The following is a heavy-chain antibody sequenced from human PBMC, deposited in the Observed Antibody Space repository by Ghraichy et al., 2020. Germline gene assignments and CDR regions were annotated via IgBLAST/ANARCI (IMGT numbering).Heavy chain of an antibody. CDR1: GYSFINYD. CDR3: ARGPWVGEPARWFDP. V-gene: IGHV1-8*01. J-gene: IGHJ5*02. CDR2: MNPNSGDT. Sequence: ASVKVSCKASGYSFINYDITWVRQAPGQGLEWMGWMNPNSGDTGYAQQFQGRLIMTRNTSISTAYMELSSLRSEDTAVYYCARGPWVGEPARWFDPWGQGTLVTVSS. D-gene: IGHD3-10*01.